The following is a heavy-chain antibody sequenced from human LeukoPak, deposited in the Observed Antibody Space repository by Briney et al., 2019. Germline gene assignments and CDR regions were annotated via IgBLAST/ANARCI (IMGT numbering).Heavy chain of an antibody. J-gene: IGHJ5*02. D-gene: IGHD6-19*01. Sequence: KPSXXXXXXCTXXGGXXXSYYWSWIRQPAGKGLEWIGRIYTSGSTNYNPSLKSRVTMSVDTSKNQFSLKLSSVTAADTAVYYCAREPYSSGFNWFDPWGQGTLVTVSS. V-gene: IGHV4-4*07. CDR3: AREPYSSGFNWFDP. CDR2: IYTSGST. CDR1: GGXXXSYY.